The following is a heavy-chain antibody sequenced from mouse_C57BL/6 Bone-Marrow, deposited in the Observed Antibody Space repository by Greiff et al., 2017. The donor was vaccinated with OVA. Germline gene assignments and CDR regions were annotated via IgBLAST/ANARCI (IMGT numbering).Heavy chain of an antibody. D-gene: IGHD3-2*02. CDR1: GYTFTDYN. CDR2: INPNNGGT. V-gene: IGHV1-18*01. CDR3: ARDFRGWYFDV. Sequence: EVQLQQSGPELVKPGASVKIPCKASGYTFTDYNMDWVKQSHGKSLEWIGDINPNNGGTIYNQKFKGKATLTVAKSSSTAYMALRSLTSEDTAGYYCARDFRGWYFDVWGTGTTVTVSS. J-gene: IGHJ1*03.